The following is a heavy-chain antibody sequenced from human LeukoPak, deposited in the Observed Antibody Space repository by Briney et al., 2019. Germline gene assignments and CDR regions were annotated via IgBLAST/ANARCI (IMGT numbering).Heavy chain of an antibody. CDR2: IIPIVGTT. Sequence: ASVKVSCKASGGTFSSYAISWVRQAPGQGLEWMGGIIPIVGTTNYAQKFQGRVTITADESSNTAHMELSSLRSEDTAMYYCARGRYSSSINSMDVWGQGTTVTVSS. J-gene: IGHJ6*02. V-gene: IGHV1-69*13. CDR1: GGTFSSYA. CDR3: ARGRYSSSINSMDV. D-gene: IGHD6-6*01.